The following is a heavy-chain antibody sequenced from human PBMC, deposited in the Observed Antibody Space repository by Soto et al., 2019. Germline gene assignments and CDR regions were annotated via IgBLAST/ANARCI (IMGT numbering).Heavy chain of an antibody. J-gene: IGHJ4*02. V-gene: IGHV1-8*01. D-gene: IGHD3-22*01. Sequence: GASVKVSCKASGYTFTSYDINWVRQATGQGLEWMGWMNPNSGNTGYAQKFQGRVTMTRNTSISTAYMELSSLRSEDTAVYYCAGWPSRHYYYDSSGYYQGYYFDYWGQGTLVTVSS. CDR2: MNPNSGNT. CDR1: GYTFTSYD. CDR3: AGWPSRHYYYDSSGYYQGYYFDY.